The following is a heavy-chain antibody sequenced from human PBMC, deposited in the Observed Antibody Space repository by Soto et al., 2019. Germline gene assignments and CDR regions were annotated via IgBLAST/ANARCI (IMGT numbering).Heavy chain of an antibody. V-gene: IGHV4-31*03. D-gene: IGHD3-10*01. CDR1: GGSISSGGYY. CDR2: IYYSGST. CDR3: ARGKIWFGELMGNWFDP. Sequence: LSLTCTVSGGSISSGGYYWSWIRQHPGKGLEWIGYIYYSGSTYYNPPLKSRVTISVDTSKNQFSLKLSSVTAADTAVYYCARGKIWFGELMGNWFDPWGQGTLVTVSS. J-gene: IGHJ5*02.